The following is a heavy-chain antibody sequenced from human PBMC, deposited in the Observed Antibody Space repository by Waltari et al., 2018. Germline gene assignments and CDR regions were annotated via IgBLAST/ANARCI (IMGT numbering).Heavy chain of an antibody. V-gene: IGHV4-38-2*01. D-gene: IGHD3-10*01. CDR2: SSHSGSV. J-gene: IGHJ5*02. Sequence: QVQLQESGPGLVKPSETLSLTCGVSGSSISSGYFWGCVRQPPEQGLELIGSSSHSGSVYYNPSLKSRVTRSVDTSKNEFSVRLTSVTAADTAVYYCVRDLGGSGNSWFDAWGQGALVSVSS. CDR1: GSSISSGYF. CDR3: VRDLGGSGNSWFDA.